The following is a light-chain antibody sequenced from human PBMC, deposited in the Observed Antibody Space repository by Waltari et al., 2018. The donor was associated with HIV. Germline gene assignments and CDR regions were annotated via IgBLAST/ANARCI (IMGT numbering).Light chain of an antibody. CDR3: AAWDDSLNTYV. CDR2: NTD. J-gene: IGLJ1*01. Sequence: QSVLTQPPSSSGTPGQRVTISCSGSSSNVGRTTVNWYQQLPGAAPKILILNTDERPSGVPDRFSGSKSGTSASLAISGLQSEDEADYYCAAWDDSLNTYVFGSGTTVTVL. V-gene: IGLV1-44*01. CDR1: SSNVGRTT.